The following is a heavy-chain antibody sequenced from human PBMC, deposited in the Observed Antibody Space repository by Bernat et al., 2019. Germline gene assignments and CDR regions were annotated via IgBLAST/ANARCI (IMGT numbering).Heavy chain of an antibody. J-gene: IGHJ4*02. CDR3: AKDYTEYYYGSGSYFDY. Sequence: QVQLVESGGGVVQPGRSLRPSCAASGFTFSSYGMHWVRQAPGKGLEWVAVIWYDGSNKYYADSVKGRFTISRDNSKNTLYLQMNSLRAEDTAVYYCAKDYTEYYYGSGSYFDYWGQGTLVTVSS. D-gene: IGHD3-10*01. CDR1: GFTFSSYG. CDR2: IWYDGSNK. V-gene: IGHV3-33*06.